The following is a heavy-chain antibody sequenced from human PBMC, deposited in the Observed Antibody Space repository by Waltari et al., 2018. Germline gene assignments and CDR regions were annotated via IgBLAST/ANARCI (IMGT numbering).Heavy chain of an antibody. J-gene: IGHJ4*02. CDR3: ARGEYSLTY. D-gene: IGHD6-6*01. CDR2: IRSSSDTI. V-gene: IGHV3-48*04. Sequence: EVQLVESGEGLVQPGGSLRLSRAASGFTFSSYSMNWVRQAPGKGLEWISYIRSSSDTIYYADSVKGRFTISRDNAKNSLYLQMNSLRVEDTAVYYCARGEYSLTYWGQGTLVTVPS. CDR1: GFTFSSYS.